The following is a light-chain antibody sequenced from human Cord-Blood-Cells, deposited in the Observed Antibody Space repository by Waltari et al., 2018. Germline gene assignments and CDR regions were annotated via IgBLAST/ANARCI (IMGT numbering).Light chain of an antibody. CDR1: QSISSY. V-gene: IGKV1-39*01. CDR3: QQSYSTLFT. Sequence: DIQMTQSPPSLSASVGDRVTITCRASQSISSYLNWYQQKPGKAPKLLIYAASSLQSGVPSSFSGSGSGTDFTLTISSLQPEDFATYYCQQSYSTLFTFGPGTKVDIK. J-gene: IGKJ3*01. CDR2: AAS.